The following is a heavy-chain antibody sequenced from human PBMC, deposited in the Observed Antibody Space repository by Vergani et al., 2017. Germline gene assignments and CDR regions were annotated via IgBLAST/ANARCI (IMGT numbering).Heavy chain of an antibody. CDR3: ASSTYYYDSSGYSSFDY. V-gene: IGHV4-39*01. CDR1: GDSVISTDYH. J-gene: IGHJ4*02. Sequence: QVQLQESGPGLVKPSETLSLTCTVSGDSVISTDYHWGWIRQPPGKGLEWIGSMDYSGSTSYNPSLESRISISFETPKNQFSLRLTSVTAADTAVYYCASSTYYYDSSGYSSFDYWGQGTLVTVSS. CDR2: MDYSGST. D-gene: IGHD3-22*01.